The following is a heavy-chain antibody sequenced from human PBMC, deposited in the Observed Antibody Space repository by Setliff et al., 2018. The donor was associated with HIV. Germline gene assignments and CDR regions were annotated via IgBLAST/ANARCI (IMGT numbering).Heavy chain of an antibody. J-gene: IGHJ6*02. D-gene: IGHD1-26*01. CDR3: ARDRRETHFNYYYGMDV. Sequence: SVKVSCKASGGTFSSYAISWVRQAPGQGLEWMGGIIPIFGTANYAQKFQGRVTITTDESTSTAYMELSSLRSEDTAVYYCARDRRETHFNYYYGMDVWGRGTTVTVSS. CDR1: GGTFSSYA. V-gene: IGHV1-69*05. CDR2: IIPIFGTA.